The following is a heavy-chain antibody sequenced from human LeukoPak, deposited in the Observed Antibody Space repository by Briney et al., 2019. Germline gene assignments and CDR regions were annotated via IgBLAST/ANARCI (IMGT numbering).Heavy chain of an antibody. CDR1: GYTFTSYG. Sequence: ASVKVSCKTSGYTFTSYGINWMRQAPGQGLEWMGRISAHNGNANYAQKFQGRVTMTTDTLATTAYMELRSLRPDDTAVYYCARDLERYYDLEGRSGYWGQGTLVTVSS. CDR2: ISAHNGNA. J-gene: IGHJ4*02. V-gene: IGHV1-18*01. D-gene: IGHD3-3*01. CDR3: ARDLERYYDLEGRSGY.